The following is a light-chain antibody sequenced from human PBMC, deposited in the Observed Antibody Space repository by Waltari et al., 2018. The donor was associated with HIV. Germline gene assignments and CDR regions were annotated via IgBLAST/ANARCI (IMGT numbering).Light chain of an antibody. V-gene: IGLV1-44*01. J-gene: IGLJ2*01. CDR2: KTN. CDR3: AAWDDSLNGPL. Sequence: QSVMSPPPSASGTPGRRVTISCSGSSPNGGRTRLSLYRQFPGTAPKLLIYKTNQRPSGVPDRFSGSKSGTSASLAISGLQSDDESVYYCAAWDDSLNGPLFGGGTQLTVL. CDR1: SPNGGRTR.